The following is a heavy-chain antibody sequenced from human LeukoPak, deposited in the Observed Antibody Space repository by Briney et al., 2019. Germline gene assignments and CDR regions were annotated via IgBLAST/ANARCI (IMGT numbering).Heavy chain of an antibody. J-gene: IGHJ4*02. D-gene: IGHD3-16*01. V-gene: IGHV4-59*11. CDR1: GGSFSIHY. Sequence: SASLSLTCTVSGGSFSIHYRGWIRQCPGKGLEWIAYMSDIVTSTYNPSLKSRLTLSEDTSKNQISLRLSYVTAADTAVYYCATIKLGYPFGYFDLWGQGILVTVSS. CDR3: ATIKLGYPFGYFDL. CDR2: MSDIVTS.